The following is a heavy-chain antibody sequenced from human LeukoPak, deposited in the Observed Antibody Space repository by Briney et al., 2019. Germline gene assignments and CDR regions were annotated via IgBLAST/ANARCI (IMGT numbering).Heavy chain of an antibody. Sequence: TGGSLRLSCAASGFTLSNGWMSWVRQAPGKGLEWVGRIKSKSERGTTDYAAPVKGRFTISRDGSTNTVYLHMNSLKTEDTAVYFCTSNLYCSTSSCYTLDNWGQGTLVAVSP. CDR1: GFTLSNGW. V-gene: IGHV3-15*01. D-gene: IGHD2-2*02. CDR2: IKSKSERGTT. J-gene: IGHJ4*02. CDR3: TSNLYCSTSSCYTLDN.